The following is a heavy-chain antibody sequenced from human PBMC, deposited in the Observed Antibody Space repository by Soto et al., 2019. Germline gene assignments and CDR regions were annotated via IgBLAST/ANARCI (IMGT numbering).Heavy chain of an antibody. J-gene: IGHJ5*02. CDR3: ARDLGYCSGGSCYSPWFDP. V-gene: IGHV4-59*01. CDR2: IYYSGST. D-gene: IGHD2-15*01. Sequence: SETLSLTCTVSGGSISSYYWSWIRQPPGKGLEWIGYIYYSGSTNYNPSLKSRVPISVDTSKNQFSLKLGSVTAADTAVYYCARDLGYCSGGSCYSPWFDPWGQGTLVTVSS. CDR1: GGSISSYY.